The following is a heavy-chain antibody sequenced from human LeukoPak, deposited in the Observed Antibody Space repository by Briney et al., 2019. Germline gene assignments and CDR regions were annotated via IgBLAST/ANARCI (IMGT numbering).Heavy chain of an antibody. CDR1: GGSISSSSYY. CDR3: ARRGEYCGGDCYFVDI. CDR2: IYYSGST. D-gene: IGHD2-21*02. J-gene: IGHJ3*02. Sequence: SETLSLTCAVSGGSISSSSYYWGWIRQPPGKGLEWIGSIYYSGSTYYNPSLKSRVTISVDTSKNQFSLKLSSVTAADTAVYYCARRGEYCGGDCYFVDIWGQGTMVTVSS. V-gene: IGHV4-39*01.